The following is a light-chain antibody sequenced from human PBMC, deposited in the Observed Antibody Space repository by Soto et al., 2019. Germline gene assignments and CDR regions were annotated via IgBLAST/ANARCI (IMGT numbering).Light chain of an antibody. Sequence: QSALTQPASVSGSPGQSITISCTGTGSDVGGYNYVSWYQQRPGKAPKLLIYEVSHRPSGVSNRFSGSKSGNTASLTISGLRTEDEADYYCCSYAGSYTWVFGGGTKLTVL. CDR2: EVS. CDR3: CSYAGSYTWV. J-gene: IGLJ3*02. V-gene: IGLV2-14*03. CDR1: GSDVGGYNY.